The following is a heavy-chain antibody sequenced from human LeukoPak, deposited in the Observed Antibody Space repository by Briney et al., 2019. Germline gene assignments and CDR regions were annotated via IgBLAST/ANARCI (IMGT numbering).Heavy chain of an antibody. CDR3: ARAYSGYGPSDV. J-gene: IGHJ6*02. CDR1: GGSISSSSYY. D-gene: IGHD5-12*01. Sequence: SETLSLTCTVSGGSISSSSYYWSWIRQPPGKGLEWIGYIYYSGSTNYNPSLKSRVTISVDTSKNQFSLKLSSVTAADTAVYYCARAYSGYGPSDVWGQGTTVTVSS. V-gene: IGHV4-61*01. CDR2: IYYSGST.